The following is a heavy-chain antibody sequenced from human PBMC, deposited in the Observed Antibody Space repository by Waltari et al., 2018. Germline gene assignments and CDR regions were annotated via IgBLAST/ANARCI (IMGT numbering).Heavy chain of an antibody. D-gene: IGHD3-9*01. CDR3: ARVWGILTGYYRYYYYGMDV. Sequence: QVQLQESGPGLVKPSGTLSLTCAVSGGSISSSNWWSWVRQPPGTGLEWIGEIYHSGSTNYNPSLKSRVTISVDKSKNQFSLKLSSVTAADTAVYYCARVWGILTGYYRYYYYGMDVWGQGTTVTVSS. V-gene: IGHV4-4*02. CDR2: IYHSGST. CDR1: GGSISSSNW. J-gene: IGHJ6*02.